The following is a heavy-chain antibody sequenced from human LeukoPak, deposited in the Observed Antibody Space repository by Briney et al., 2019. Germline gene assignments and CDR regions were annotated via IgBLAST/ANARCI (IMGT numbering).Heavy chain of an antibody. V-gene: IGHV3-30-3*01. CDR3: ARDPRGPYSSGWYLTPRPYYYYMDV. CDR2: ISCDGSNK. J-gene: IGHJ6*03. D-gene: IGHD6-19*01. Sequence: PGGSLRLSCAASGFTFSSYAMHWVRQAPGKGLEWVAVISCDGSNKYYADSVKGRFTISRDNSKNTLYLQMNSLRAEDTAVYYCARDPRGPYSSGWYLTPRPYYYYMDVWGKGTTVTVSS. CDR1: GFTFSSYA.